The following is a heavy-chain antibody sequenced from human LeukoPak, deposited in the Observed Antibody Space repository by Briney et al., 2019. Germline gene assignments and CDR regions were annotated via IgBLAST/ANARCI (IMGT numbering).Heavy chain of an antibody. CDR3: AHASVEDFDWLLSPYYFDY. CDR2: ISSSSSTI. D-gene: IGHD3-9*01. CDR1: GFTFSSYS. J-gene: IGHJ4*02. Sequence: GGSLRLSCAASGFTFSSYSMNWVRQAPGKGLEWVSYISSSSSTIYYADSVKGRFTISRDNAKNSLYLQMNSLRAEDTAVYYCAHASVEDFDWLLSPYYFDYWGQGTLVTVSS. V-gene: IGHV3-48*04.